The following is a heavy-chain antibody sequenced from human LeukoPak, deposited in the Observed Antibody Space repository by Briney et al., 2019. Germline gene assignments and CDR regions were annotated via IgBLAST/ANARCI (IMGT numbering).Heavy chain of an antibody. D-gene: IGHD6-13*01. CDR3: VKDGGRDTAAAYY. CDR1: GFTFDDYA. Sequence: PGGSLRLSCAASGFTFDDYAMHWVRQAPGKGLEWVSGILRNSGSIGYVDSVKGRFTISRDDAKNSLYLQMNSLRAEDTALYYCVKDGGRDTAAAYYWGQGTLVSVSS. J-gene: IGHJ4*02. CDR2: ILRNSGSI. V-gene: IGHV3-9*01.